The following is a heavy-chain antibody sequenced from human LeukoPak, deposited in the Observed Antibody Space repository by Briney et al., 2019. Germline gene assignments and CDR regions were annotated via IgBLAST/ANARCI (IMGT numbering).Heavy chain of an antibody. CDR1: GFIFSAYW. CDR2: INEDGGEE. CDR3: AREGIAVAGPLDY. Sequence: GGSLRLSCVGSGFIFSAYWMAWVRQAPGKGPEWVANINEDGGEERYVDSVRGRFTISRDNAKNSLYLQMNSLRAEDTAVYYCAREGIAVAGPLDYWGQGTLVTVSS. J-gene: IGHJ4*02. V-gene: IGHV3-7*01. D-gene: IGHD6-19*01.